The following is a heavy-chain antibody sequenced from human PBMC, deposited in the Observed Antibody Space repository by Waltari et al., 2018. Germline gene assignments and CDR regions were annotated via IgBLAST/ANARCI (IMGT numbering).Heavy chain of an antibody. V-gene: IGHV3-15*01. Sequence: EVQLVESGGGLVKPGGSLRLSCAASGFTFSNAWMSWVRQAPGKGLEWVGRIKSKTDGGTTDYAAPVKGRFTISRDDSKNTLYLQMNSLKTEDTAVYYCTTDSTENDAFDIWGQGTMVTVSS. J-gene: IGHJ3*02. CDR3: TTDSTENDAFDI. CDR1: GFTFSNAW. CDR2: IKSKTDGGTT.